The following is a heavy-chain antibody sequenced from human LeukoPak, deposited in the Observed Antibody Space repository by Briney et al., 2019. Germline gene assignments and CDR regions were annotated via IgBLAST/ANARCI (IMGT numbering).Heavy chain of an antibody. CDR3: ASGYYYDSSGHYDY. CDR1: GGSISSSSYY. J-gene: IGHJ4*02. D-gene: IGHD3-22*01. V-gene: IGHV4-39*01. Sequence: SETLSLTCTVSGGSISSSSYYWGWIRQPPGKGLEWIGSIYYSGSTYYNPSLKSRVTISVDTSKNQFSLKLSSVTAADTAVYYCASGYYYDSSGHYDYRGQGTLVTVSS. CDR2: IYYSGST.